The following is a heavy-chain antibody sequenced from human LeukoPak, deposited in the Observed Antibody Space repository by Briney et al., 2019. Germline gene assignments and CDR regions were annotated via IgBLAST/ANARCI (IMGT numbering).Heavy chain of an antibody. CDR1: GFTFSSYT. Sequence: RSGGSLRLSCAASGFTFSSYTMNWVRQAPGKGLEWVSYIDLSGSTLYYVDSVKGRFTISRDNAKNSLYLQMNSLRAEDTAVYYCARGPPLFDPWGQGTLVTVSS. CDR3: ARGPPLFDP. J-gene: IGHJ5*02. V-gene: IGHV3-48*04. CDR2: IDLSGSTL.